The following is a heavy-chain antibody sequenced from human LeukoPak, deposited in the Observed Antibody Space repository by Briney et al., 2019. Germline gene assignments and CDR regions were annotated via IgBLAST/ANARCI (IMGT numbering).Heavy chain of an antibody. CDR3: AREAGDNTYNV. CDR1: GYTFTDFY. V-gene: IGHV1-2*02. J-gene: IGHJ3*01. CDR2: MNPKTGET. Sequence: GASVKVSCKASGYTFTDFYMHWVRQAPGQGLEWLGWMNPKTGETRHGKNFQGRVTITRDTSITTAYMELSSLRSDDAAVYYCAREAGDNTYNVWGQGTMVTVS. D-gene: IGHD3-16*01.